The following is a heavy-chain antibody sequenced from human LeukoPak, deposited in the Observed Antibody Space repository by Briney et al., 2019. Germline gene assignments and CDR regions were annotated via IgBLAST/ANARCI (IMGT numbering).Heavy chain of an antibody. CDR2: IYDGGST. D-gene: IGHD1-14*01. V-gene: IGHV3-66*01. CDR1: GFTVSSNY. CDR3: ARTKRGTGNYFDY. Sequence: GGSLRLSCAASGFTVSSNYISWVRQAPGKGLEWVSIIYDGGSTYYAGSVKGRFTISRDNSKNMVYLQMNSLRADDTAVYYCARTKRGTGNYFDYWGQGTLVTVSS. J-gene: IGHJ4*02.